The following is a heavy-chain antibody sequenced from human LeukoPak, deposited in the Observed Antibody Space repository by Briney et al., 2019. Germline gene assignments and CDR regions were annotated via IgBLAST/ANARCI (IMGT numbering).Heavy chain of an antibody. CDR3: ARRSGALSLDY. Sequence: PGGSLRLSCAASGFTFSTYGLHWVRQAPGKGLVWVSRINSDGSSTSDADSVKGRFTISRDNAKNTVYLQMNSLRAEDTAVYYCARRSGALSLDYWGQGTLVTVSS. J-gene: IGHJ4*02. CDR1: GFTFSTYG. D-gene: IGHD1-1*01. V-gene: IGHV3-74*01. CDR2: INSDGSST.